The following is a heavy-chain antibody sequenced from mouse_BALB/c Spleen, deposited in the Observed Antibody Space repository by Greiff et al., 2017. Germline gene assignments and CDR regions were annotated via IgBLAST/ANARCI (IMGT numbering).Heavy chain of an antibody. J-gene: IGHJ3*01. V-gene: IGHV1S34*01. CDR2: ISCYNGAT. D-gene: IGHD2-2*01. CDR1: GYSFTGYY. CDR3: TRVSGYPAWFAY. Sequence: LVKTGASVKISCKASGYSFTGYYMHWVKQSHGKSLEWIGYISCYNGATSYNQKFKGKATFTVDTSSSTAYMQFNRLTSEDSAVYYCTRVSGYPAWFAYWGQGTLVTVSA.